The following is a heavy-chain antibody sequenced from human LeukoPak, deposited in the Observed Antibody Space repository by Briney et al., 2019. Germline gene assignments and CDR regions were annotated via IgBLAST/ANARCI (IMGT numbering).Heavy chain of an antibody. Sequence: SESLSLTCAVYGGSFSGHYWSWIRQPPGKGLEWVGEINHSGSTNYNPSHETRVPISVDTSKTHFSLKLSSVTTADTAVYYCASGQYDDVWSRYYVDWGQGTLVTVSA. CDR2: INHSGST. V-gene: IGHV4-34*01. D-gene: IGHD3-3*01. J-gene: IGHJ4*02. CDR3: ASGQYDDVWSRYYVD. CDR1: GGSFSGHY.